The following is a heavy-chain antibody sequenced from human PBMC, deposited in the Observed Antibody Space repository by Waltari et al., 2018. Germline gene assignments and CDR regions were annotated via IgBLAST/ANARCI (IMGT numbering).Heavy chain of an antibody. V-gene: IGHV3-7*03. CDR3: ARIYYGDYVVY. D-gene: IGHD4-17*01. CDR1: GFTFSSYW. CDR2: IKQDGSEK. J-gene: IGHJ4*02. Sequence: EVQLVESGGGLVQPGGSLRLSCAASGFTFSSYWMSWVRQAPGEGLEWVANIKQDGSEKYYVDSVKGRFTISRDNAKNSLYLQMNSLRAEDTAVYYCARIYYGDYVVYWGQGTLVTVSS.